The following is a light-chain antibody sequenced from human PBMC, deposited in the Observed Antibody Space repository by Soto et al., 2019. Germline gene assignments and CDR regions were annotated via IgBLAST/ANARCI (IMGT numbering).Light chain of an antibody. CDR1: QGIASN. Sequence: AIQLTQSPSSLSASVGDRVTITCRASQGIASNLAWYQQKPGRAPKLLIYDAVSLESGVPSRFRGSAFGSDFTLTITILPPEDFATYYCQQFNSYVLAFGQGTRREI. J-gene: IGKJ5*01. V-gene: IGKV1-13*02. CDR3: QQFNSYVLA. CDR2: DAV.